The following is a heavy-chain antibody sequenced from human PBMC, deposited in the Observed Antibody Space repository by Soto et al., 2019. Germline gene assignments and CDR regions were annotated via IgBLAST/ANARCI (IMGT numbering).Heavy chain of an antibody. Sequence: SETLSLTCTVSGGSISTFYWNWIRQPPGKGLEWIGYIYYTGTTYYNPSLKSRVSISVDTSKKHLSLNLNTMTTADTSLYYCARGLSNGVIDVWGQGTTVTVSS. CDR3: ARGLSNGVIDV. CDR1: GGSISTFY. CDR2: IYYTGTT. V-gene: IGHV4-59*01. J-gene: IGHJ6*02. D-gene: IGHD2-8*01.